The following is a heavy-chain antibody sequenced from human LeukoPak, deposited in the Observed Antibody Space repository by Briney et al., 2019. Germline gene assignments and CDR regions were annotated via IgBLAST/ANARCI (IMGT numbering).Heavy chain of an antibody. CDR1: GFTFSSYA. J-gene: IGHJ4*02. CDR3: AKEWELLPVAPNYFDY. D-gene: IGHD1-26*01. CDR2: ISGSGGST. V-gene: IGHV3-23*01. Sequence: GGSLRLSCAASGFTFSSYAMSWVRQAPGKGLEWVSAISGSGGSTYYADSVKGRFTISRDNSKNTLYLQMNSLRAEDTAVYYCAKEWELLPVAPNYFDYWGQGTLVTVSS.